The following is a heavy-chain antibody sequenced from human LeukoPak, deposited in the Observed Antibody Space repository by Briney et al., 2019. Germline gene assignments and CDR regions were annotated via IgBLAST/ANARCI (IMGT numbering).Heavy chain of an antibody. V-gene: IGHV1-8*03. Sequence: ASVKVSCKASGYTFTSYDINWVRQATGQGLEWMGWMNPNSGNIGYAQKFQGRVTITRNTSISTAYMELSSLRSEDTAVYYCARGRYSSSWYPYYYYYYMDVWGKGTTVTVSS. J-gene: IGHJ6*03. D-gene: IGHD6-13*01. CDR1: GYTFTSYD. CDR3: ARGRYSSSWYPYYYYYYMDV. CDR2: MNPNSGNI.